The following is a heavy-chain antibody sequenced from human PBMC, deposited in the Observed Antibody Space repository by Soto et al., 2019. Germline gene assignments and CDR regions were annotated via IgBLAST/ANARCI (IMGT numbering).Heavy chain of an antibody. CDR3: AREYDSSGFDY. J-gene: IGHJ4*02. CDR1: GGSISSYY. D-gene: IGHD3-22*01. V-gene: IGHV4-59*01. Sequence: SETLSLTCTVSGGSISSYYWSWIRQPPGKGLEWIGYIYYSGSTNYNPSLKSRVTISVDTSKNQFSLKLSSVTAADTAVYYCAREYDSSGFDYWGQGTLVTVSS. CDR2: IYYSGST.